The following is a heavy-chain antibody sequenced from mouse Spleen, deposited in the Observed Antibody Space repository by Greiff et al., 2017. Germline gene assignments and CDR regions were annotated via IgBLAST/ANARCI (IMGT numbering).Heavy chain of an antibody. CDR1: GFNIKDDY. D-gene: IGHD2-10*02. CDR2: IYPENGDT. CDR3: TTKTPSMVDWFAY. J-gene: IGHJ3*01. Sequence: EVQLQQSGAELVRPGASVKLSCTASGFNIKDDYMHWVKQRPEQGLEWIGWIYPENGDTEYASKFQGKATITADTSSNTAYLQLSSLTSEDTAVYYCTTKTPSMVDWFAYWGQGTLVTVSA. V-gene: IGHV14-4*01.